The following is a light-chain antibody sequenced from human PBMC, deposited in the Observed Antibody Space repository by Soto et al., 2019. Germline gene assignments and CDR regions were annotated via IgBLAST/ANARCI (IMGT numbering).Light chain of an antibody. J-gene: IGLJ1*01. CDR3: CSYAGSNTFSYV. CDR1: NSDVGSYNL. CDR2: GGS. V-gene: IGLV2-23*03. Sequence: QSALTQPASVSGSPGQSITISCTGTNSDVGSYNLVSWYQQHPGKAPKLMIYGGSKRPSGVSNRFSGSTSGNTASLTISGLQAEDEADYYCCSYAGSNTFSYVFGTGTKVTVL.